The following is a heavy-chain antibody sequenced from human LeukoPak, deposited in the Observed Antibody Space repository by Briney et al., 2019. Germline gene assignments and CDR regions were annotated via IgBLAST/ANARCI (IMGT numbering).Heavy chain of an antibody. Sequence: PSETLSLTCAVYGGSFSGYYWSWIRQPPGKGLEWIGEINHGGSTNYNPSLKSRVTISVDTSKNQFSLKLSSVTAADTAVYYCARASFRKYYYDSSGYYGYWGQGTLVTVSS. V-gene: IGHV4-34*01. J-gene: IGHJ4*02. CDR3: ARASFRKYYYDSSGYYGY. D-gene: IGHD3-22*01. CDR2: INHGGST. CDR1: GGSFSGYY.